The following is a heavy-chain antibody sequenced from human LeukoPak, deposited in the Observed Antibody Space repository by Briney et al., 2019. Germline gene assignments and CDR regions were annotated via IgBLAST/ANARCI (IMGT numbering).Heavy chain of an antibody. CDR2: INPNSGGT. Sequence: GASVKVSCKASGYSFTDYFMHWVRQAPGQGLEWMGWINPNSGGTKYAQKFQGRVTMTRDTSISTAYMELSSLRSDDTAVYYCARNDRILSATTNKWFDPWGQGTLVTVSS. J-gene: IGHJ5*02. CDR1: GYSFTDYF. V-gene: IGHV1-2*02. CDR3: ARNDRILSATTNKWFDP. D-gene: IGHD2-15*01.